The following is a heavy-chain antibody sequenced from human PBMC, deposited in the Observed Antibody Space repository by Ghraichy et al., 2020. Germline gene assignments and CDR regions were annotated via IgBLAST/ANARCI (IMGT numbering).Heavy chain of an antibody. CDR3: ARASVDGYSYGLDV. V-gene: IGHV1-2*06. CDR2: INPNSGGT. Sequence: ASVKVSCKASGYTFTDYYMHWVRQAPGQGLERMGRINPNSGGTNSAQKFQGRVTMTWATSISTAYMEVSSLTSADTAVYYCARASVDGYSYGLDVWGQGTSVTVSS. D-gene: IGHD3-9*01. CDR1: GYTFTDYY. J-gene: IGHJ6*02.